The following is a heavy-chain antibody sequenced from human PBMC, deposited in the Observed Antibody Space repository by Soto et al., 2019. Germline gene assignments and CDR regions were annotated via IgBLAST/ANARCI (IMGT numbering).Heavy chain of an antibody. CDR2: IYPGDSDT. V-gene: IGHV5-51*01. CDR1: GYSFTSYW. CDR3: ARAWVTIFGEIVSGWFDP. J-gene: IGHJ5*02. D-gene: IGHD3-3*01. Sequence: GESLKISCKGSGYSFTSYWIGWVRQMPGKGLEWMGIIYPGDSDTRYSPSFQGQVTISADKSISTAYLQWSSLKASDTAMYYCARAWVTIFGEIVSGWFDPWGQGTLVTVSS.